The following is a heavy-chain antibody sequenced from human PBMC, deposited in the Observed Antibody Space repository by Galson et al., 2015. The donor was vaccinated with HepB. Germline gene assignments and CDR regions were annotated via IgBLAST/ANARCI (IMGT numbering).Heavy chain of an antibody. J-gene: IGHJ5*02. CDR2: IWYDGSNK. V-gene: IGHV3-30*19. D-gene: IGHD5-12*01. CDR1: GFTFSSYG. CDR3: VREWIEWESLNWLDP. Sequence: SLRLSCAASGFTFSSYGMHWVRQAPGKGLEWVAVIWYDGSNKYYADSVKGRFTISRDNSKNTLYLQMNSLRPDDTSFYYCVREWIEWESLNWLDPWGRGTLVTVSS.